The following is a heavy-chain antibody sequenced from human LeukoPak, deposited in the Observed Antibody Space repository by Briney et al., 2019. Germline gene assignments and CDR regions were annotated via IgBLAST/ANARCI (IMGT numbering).Heavy chain of an antibody. CDR3: AGDDVPYRGTYTPFDV. CDR1: GASISSYY. Sequence: PSETLSLTCSVSGASISSYYWSWVRQPAGKGLEWIGRIYISGTTKHNPSLKSRVTMSVGTSKNQFSLRLTSVTAADTAVYFCAGDDVPYRGTYTPFDVWGQGTLVTVSS. CDR2: IYISGTT. V-gene: IGHV4-4*07. D-gene: IGHD3-10*02. J-gene: IGHJ4*02.